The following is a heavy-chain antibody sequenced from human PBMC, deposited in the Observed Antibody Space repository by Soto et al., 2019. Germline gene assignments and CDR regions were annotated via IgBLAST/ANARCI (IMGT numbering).Heavy chain of an antibody. CDR1: GFTFSSYA. Sequence: PGGSLRLSCAASGFTFSSYAMHWVRQAPGKGLEWVAVISYDGSNKYYADSVKGRFTISRDNSKNTLYLQMNSLRAEDTAVYYCARDAHRTLWSDNPWYFDYWGQGTLVTVS. CDR2: ISYDGSNK. D-gene: IGHD3-3*01. CDR3: ARDAHRTLWSDNPWYFDY. V-gene: IGHV3-30-3*01. J-gene: IGHJ4*02.